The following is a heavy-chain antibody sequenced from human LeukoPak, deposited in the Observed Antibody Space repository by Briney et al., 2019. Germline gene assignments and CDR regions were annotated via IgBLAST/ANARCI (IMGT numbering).Heavy chain of an antibody. J-gene: IGHJ4*02. Sequence: GGSLRLSCAASGFTFSSYEMNWVRQAPGKGLEWVSYISSSGSTIYYADSVKGRFTISRDNAKNSLYLQMNSLRAEDTAVYYCARAGITMVRGVIYYEYYFDYWGQGTLVTVSS. CDR3: ARAGITMVRGVIYYEYYFDY. CDR2: ISSSGSTI. D-gene: IGHD3-10*01. V-gene: IGHV3-48*03. CDR1: GFTFSSYE.